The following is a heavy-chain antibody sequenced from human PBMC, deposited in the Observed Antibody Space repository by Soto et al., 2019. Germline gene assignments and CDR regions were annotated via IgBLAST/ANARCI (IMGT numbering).Heavy chain of an antibody. CDR2: IKQDGSEK. Sequence: EVQLVESGGGLVQPGGSLRLSCAASGFTFSSHWMSWVRQAPGKGLEWLASIKQDGSEKHYVDSVKGRFTISRDNAKNLLYLQMNSLRVEDTAVYYCARVYYDYIWGSYPLVYWGQGTLVTVSS. CDR1: GFTFSSHW. D-gene: IGHD3-16*02. CDR3: ARVYYDYIWGSYPLVY. J-gene: IGHJ4*02. V-gene: IGHV3-7*01.